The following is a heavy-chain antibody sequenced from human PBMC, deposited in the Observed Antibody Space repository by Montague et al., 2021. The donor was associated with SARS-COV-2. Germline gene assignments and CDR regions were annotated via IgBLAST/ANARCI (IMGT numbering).Heavy chain of an antibody. CDR3: ARAVSVRRAVNWFDP. J-gene: IGHJ5*02. Sequence: SETLSLTCTVSGFSMSGHYYAWILQPTGKELVWLAYIYYNGGVSSNASLKSRVTMSVDTSKNQFSLKLTSVTAADTAVYYCARAVSVRRAVNWFDPWGQGTLVTVSS. D-gene: IGHD3-10*01. CDR2: IYYNGGV. CDR1: GFSMSGHY. V-gene: IGHV4-59*11.